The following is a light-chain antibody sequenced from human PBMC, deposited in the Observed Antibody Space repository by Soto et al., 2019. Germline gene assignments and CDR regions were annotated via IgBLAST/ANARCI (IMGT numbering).Light chain of an antibody. J-gene: IGLJ3*02. CDR2: DNN. Sequence: QSVLTQPPSLSAAPGQKVTIFCTGDSSNIANSDVSWYQQLPGTAPKLLIFDNNKRPSETPDRFSASKSGPSATLDITGLQTGDEADYFCGTWDTSLSAWVFGGGTKLTVL. CDR1: SSNIANSD. V-gene: IGLV1-51*01. CDR3: GTWDTSLSAWV.